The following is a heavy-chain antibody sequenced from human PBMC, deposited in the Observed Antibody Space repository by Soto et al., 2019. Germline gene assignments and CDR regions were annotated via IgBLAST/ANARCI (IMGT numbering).Heavy chain of an antibody. Sequence: VQLVESGGGVVQPGKSLRLSCAGSGFTFTTYAMHWVRQAPGKGLEWVAVISHNGNTAIYADSVKGRFTISRDNSINSLYLQMNSLRTEDTAVYYCAKGLVSARTNWYGNWFDPWGQGTLVTVSS. CDR2: ISHNGNTA. J-gene: IGHJ5*02. D-gene: IGHD1-1*01. CDR1: GFTFTTYA. V-gene: IGHV3-30*18. CDR3: AKGLVSARTNWYGNWFDP.